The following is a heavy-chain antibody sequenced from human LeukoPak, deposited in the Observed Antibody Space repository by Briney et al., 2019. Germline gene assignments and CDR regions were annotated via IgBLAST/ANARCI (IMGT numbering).Heavy chain of an antibody. CDR1: GFTFSNYE. CDR2: ISDSGTTI. J-gene: IGHJ4*02. CDR3: AASGSYMPNDY. D-gene: IGHD3-10*01. V-gene: IGHV3-48*03. Sequence: PGGSLRLSCAASGFTFSNYEMNWVRQAPGKGLEWVSYISDSGTTIYYGDSVKGRFTISRDNAKKSLYLQMNSLKPEDTAVYYCAASGSYMPNDYWGQGTLVTVSS.